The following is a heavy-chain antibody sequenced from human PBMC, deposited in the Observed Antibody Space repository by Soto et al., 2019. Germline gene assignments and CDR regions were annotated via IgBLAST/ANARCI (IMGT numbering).Heavy chain of an antibody. D-gene: IGHD4-17*01. V-gene: IGHV1-2*02. J-gene: IGHJ4*02. CDR3: ARGLTTLTTLLDY. CDR1: GYTXIDNY. Sequence: GXSXKVSFKASGYTXIDNYMHLVREAPGQGLEWMGWINPNGGTNYAQKFQGRVTMTRDTSISTAYMELSRLRSDDTDVYYCARGLTTLTTLLDYWGQGALGTVS. CDR2: INPNGGT.